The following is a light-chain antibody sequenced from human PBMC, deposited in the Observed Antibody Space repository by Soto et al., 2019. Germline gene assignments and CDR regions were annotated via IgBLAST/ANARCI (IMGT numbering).Light chain of an antibody. J-gene: IGLJ2*01. V-gene: IGLV2-8*01. Sequence: QSALTQPPSASGAPGQSVTISCTGTSSDVGGYNYVSWYQQHPGKAPKLMISDVSKRPSGVPDRFSGSKSGNTASLTVSGLQAEDEADYYCSSFGSNNNLVFGGGTKLTVL. CDR3: SSFGSNNNLV. CDR1: SSDVGGYNY. CDR2: DVS.